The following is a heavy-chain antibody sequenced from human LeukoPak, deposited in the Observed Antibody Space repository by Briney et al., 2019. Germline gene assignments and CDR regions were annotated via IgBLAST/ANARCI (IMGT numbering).Heavy chain of an antibody. CDR1: GGPFSAY. Sequence: SETLSLTCAVYGGPFSAYWSWIRQPPGKGLEWIGEINQSGITNYNPSLESRVIISRDTSKNEVSLKLTSVTAADSAVYFCGRRLFIDGWYKTWGQGTLVSVST. V-gene: IGHV4-34*01. J-gene: IGHJ5*02. D-gene: IGHD1-1*01. CDR3: GRRLFIDGWYKT. CDR2: INQSGIT.